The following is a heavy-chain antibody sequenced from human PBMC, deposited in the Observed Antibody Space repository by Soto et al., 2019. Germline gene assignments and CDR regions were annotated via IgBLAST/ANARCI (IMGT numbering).Heavy chain of an antibody. CDR1: GFTFSSYG. CDR3: AKYSGSYYEVESHIDY. V-gene: IGHV3-30*18. J-gene: IGHJ4*02. Sequence: PGGSLRLSCAASGFTFSSYGMNWVRQAPGKGLEWVAVISFDGYNKYYADSVKGRFTISRDNSKNTLSLQMNRLRAEDTAVYYCAKYSGSYYEVESHIDYWGQGTLVTVSS. CDR2: ISFDGYNK. D-gene: IGHD1-26*01.